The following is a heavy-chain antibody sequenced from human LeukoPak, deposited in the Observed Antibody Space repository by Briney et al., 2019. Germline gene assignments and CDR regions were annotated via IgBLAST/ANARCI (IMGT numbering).Heavy chain of an antibody. CDR2: ISSSGGDT. Sequence: PGGSVRLSCAASGSTFSNYAMSWVRQAPGEGLEWVSAISSSGGDTYYADSVKGRFTISRDNSKNTLHLQMNSLRAEDTAIYYCAKQAYDSPRTDFDYWGQGTIVTVSS. J-gene: IGHJ4*02. V-gene: IGHV3-23*01. D-gene: IGHD3-22*01. CDR3: AKQAYDSPRTDFDY. CDR1: GSTFSNYA.